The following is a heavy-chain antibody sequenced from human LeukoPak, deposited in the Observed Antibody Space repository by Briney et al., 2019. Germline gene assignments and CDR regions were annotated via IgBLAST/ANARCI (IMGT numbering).Heavy chain of an antibody. V-gene: IGHV3-74*01. CDR3: AREGVWYDSSGYYYYFDY. J-gene: IGHJ4*02. CDR2: INSDGSST. CDR1: GFTFSSYW. Sequence: QPGGSLRLSCAASGFTFSSYWMHWVRQAPGKGLVWVSRINSDGSSTSYADSVKGRFTISRDNAKNTLYLQMNSLRAEDTAAYYCAREGVWYDSSGYYYYFDYWGQGTLVTVSS. D-gene: IGHD3-22*01.